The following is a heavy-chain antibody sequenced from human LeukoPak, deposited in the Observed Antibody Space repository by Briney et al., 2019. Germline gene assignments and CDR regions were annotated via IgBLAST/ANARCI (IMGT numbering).Heavy chain of an antibody. CDR3: ARGRDGYNFLNRGEYYYFDY. Sequence: SETLSLTCTVSGGSISSGTYYWSWIRQPAGKGLEWIGRIYTSGSTNYNPSLKSRVTISVDTSKNQFSLRLNSVTAADTAMYYCARGRDGYNFLNRGEYYYFDYWGQGTLITVSS. J-gene: IGHJ4*02. CDR2: IYTSGST. V-gene: IGHV4-61*02. CDR1: GGSISSGTYY. D-gene: IGHD5-24*01.